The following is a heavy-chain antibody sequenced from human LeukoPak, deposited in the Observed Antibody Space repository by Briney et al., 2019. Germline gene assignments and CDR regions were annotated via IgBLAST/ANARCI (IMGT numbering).Heavy chain of an antibody. D-gene: IGHD3-22*01. J-gene: IGHJ4*02. CDR2: INPSGGST. Sequence: VASVKVSCKTSGYIFTSYYMHWVRQAPGQGLEWMGIINPSGGSTSYAQKFQGRVTMTRDTSTSTVYMELSSLRSEDTAVYYCARVRYSSGYYDYWGQGTLVTVSS. CDR3: ARVRYSSGYYDY. V-gene: IGHV1-46*01. CDR1: GYIFTSYY.